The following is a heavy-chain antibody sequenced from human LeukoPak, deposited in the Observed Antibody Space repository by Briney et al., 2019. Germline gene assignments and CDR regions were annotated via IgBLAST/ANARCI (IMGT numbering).Heavy chain of an antibody. J-gene: IGHJ4*02. D-gene: IGHD3-16*01. CDR3: ARLSLGHWVAY. Sequence: GGSLRLSCAASGSTFSDYYMGWIRQAPGKGLEWVSYISSSGSTIYYADSVKGRFTISRDNAKNSLYLQMNSLRAEDTAVYYCARLSLGHWVAYWGQGTLVTVSS. V-gene: IGHV3-11*04. CDR1: GSTFSDYY. CDR2: ISSSGSTI.